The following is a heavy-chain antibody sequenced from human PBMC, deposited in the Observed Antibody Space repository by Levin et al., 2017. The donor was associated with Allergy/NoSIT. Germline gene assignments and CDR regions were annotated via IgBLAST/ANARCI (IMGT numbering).Heavy chain of an antibody. Sequence: PGGSLRLSCAASGFTFSSYSMNWVRQAPGKGLEWVSYISSSSSTIYYADSVKGRFTISRDNAKNSLYLQMNSLRAEDTAVYYCARDREGDIVLMVYAIRLDGMDVWGQGTTVTVSS. CDR3: ARDREGDIVLMVYAIRLDGMDV. CDR2: ISSSSSTI. J-gene: IGHJ6*02. V-gene: IGHV3-48*01. D-gene: IGHD2-8*01. CDR1: GFTFSSYS.